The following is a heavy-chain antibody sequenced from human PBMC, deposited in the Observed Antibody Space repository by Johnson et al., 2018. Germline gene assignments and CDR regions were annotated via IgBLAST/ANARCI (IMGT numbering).Heavy chain of an antibody. CDR2: IHSSSTYI. V-gene: IGHV3-21*01. D-gene: IGHD1-26*01. CDR3: ARVGGAIRSDTYFDY. J-gene: IGHJ4*02. Sequence: VQLQESGGGLVKPGGSLRLSCAASGFTFSRYTMNWVRQAPGKRLEWVSSIHSSSTYIYYVDSVKGRFTISRDNAKNSLFLQMNSLRDEDTALYYCARVGGAIRSDTYFDYWGQGVLVTVSS. CDR1: GFTFSRYT.